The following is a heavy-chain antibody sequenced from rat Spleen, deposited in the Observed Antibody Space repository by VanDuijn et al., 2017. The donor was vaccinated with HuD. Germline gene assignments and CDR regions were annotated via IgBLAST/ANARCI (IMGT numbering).Heavy chain of an antibody. CDR3: ARPGRLNYGSYDVMDA. J-gene: IGHJ4*01. V-gene: IGHV5-17*01. D-gene: IGHD1-3*01. CDR2: IIYDGSST. CDR1: GFTFSDYA. Sequence: EVQLVESGGGLVQPGRSLKLSCAASGFTFSDYAMAWVRQAPKKGLEWVATIIYDGSSTYYRDSVKGRFTFSRDNAKSTLYLQMDSLSSEDTSTYYCARPGRLNYGSYDVMDAWGQGASVTVSS.